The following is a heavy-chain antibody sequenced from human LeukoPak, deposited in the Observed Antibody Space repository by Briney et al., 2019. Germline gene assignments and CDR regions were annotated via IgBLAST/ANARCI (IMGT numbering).Heavy chain of an antibody. J-gene: IGHJ3*02. CDR1: GSTFTSYD. Sequence: ASVKVSYKASGSTFTSYDINWGRPATGQGLEWMGWMNPNSGNTGYAQKFQGRVTITRNTSITTAYMELSSLRSEATAVYYCARGPFTWIQLWLGGAFDIWGQGTMVTVSS. D-gene: IGHD5-18*01. V-gene: IGHV1-8*01. CDR3: ARGPFTWIQLWLGGAFDI. CDR2: MNPNSGNT.